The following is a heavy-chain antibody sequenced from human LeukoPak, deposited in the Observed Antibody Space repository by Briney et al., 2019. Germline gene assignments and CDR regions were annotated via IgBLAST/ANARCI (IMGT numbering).Heavy chain of an antibody. CDR2: ISGSGGST. V-gene: IGHV3-23*01. D-gene: IGHD3-22*01. J-gene: IGHJ4*02. CDR1: GGSISSYY. Sequence: ETLSLTCTVSGGSISSYYWSWVRQAPGKGLEWVSAISGSGGSTYYADSVKGRFTISRDNSKNTLYLQMNSLRAEDTAVYYCAKGPHYYDSSNFDYWGQGTLATVSS. CDR3: AKGPHYYDSSNFDY.